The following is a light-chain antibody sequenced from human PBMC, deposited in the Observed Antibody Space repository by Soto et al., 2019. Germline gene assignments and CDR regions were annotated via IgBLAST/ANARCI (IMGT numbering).Light chain of an antibody. CDR3: AAWDGSLNGVL. J-gene: IGLJ2*01. CDR2: SNN. Sequence: QSVLTQPPSASGTPGQRVTISCSGSSSNIGTNTVNWYQQLPGSPPKFLIYSNNQRPSGVPDRFSGSKSGTSASLAISGLQPDDEADYYCAAWDGSLNGVLFGGGTKLTVL. CDR1: SSNIGTNT. V-gene: IGLV1-44*01.